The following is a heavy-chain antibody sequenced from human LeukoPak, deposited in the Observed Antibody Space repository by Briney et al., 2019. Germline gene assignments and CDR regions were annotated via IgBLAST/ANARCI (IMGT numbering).Heavy chain of an antibody. CDR1: GSTFSSYT. D-gene: IGHD3-10*01. CDR2: ISYAGSDT. J-gene: IGHJ3*01. Sequence: GSLRLSCTPSGSTFSSYTIHWVSQAPGKGLKWAAVISYAGSDTYYADFVKGRFTISRDNSKNTLYLQMNSLGAEDTAVYYCARPYSGFFAAFDVWGQGTMVTVSS. V-gene: IGHV3-30*04. CDR3: ARPYSGFFAAFDV.